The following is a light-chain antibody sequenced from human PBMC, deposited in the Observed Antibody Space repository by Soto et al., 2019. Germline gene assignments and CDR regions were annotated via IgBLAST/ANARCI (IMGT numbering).Light chain of an antibody. CDR2: DSS. J-gene: IGKJ4*01. V-gene: IGKV3-20*01. CDR1: QSVGNNY. Sequence: EIVFTQSPGTLSLSPGERATLSCRASQSVGNNYLAWYQQKPGQAPRFLIYDSSSRATGIQDRFSGSGSATVFNLTISRLEPEGFAVYYCQQYGSTPLTFGGGTKVEIK. CDR3: QQYGSTPLT.